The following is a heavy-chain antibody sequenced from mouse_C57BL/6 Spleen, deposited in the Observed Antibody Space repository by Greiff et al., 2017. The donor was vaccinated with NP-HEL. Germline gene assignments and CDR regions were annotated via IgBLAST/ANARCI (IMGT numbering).Heavy chain of an antibody. CDR2: IRLKSDNYAT. CDR3: TVDYGFAD. D-gene: IGHD2-4*01. CDR1: GFTFSNYW. J-gene: IGHJ3*01. V-gene: IGHV6-3*01. Sequence: EVKLEESGGGLVQPGGSMKLSCVASGFTFSNYWMNWVRQSPEKGLEWVAQIRLKSDNYATHYAESVKGRFTISRDDSKSSVYLQMNNLRAEDTGIYYCTVDYGFADWGQGTLVTVSA.